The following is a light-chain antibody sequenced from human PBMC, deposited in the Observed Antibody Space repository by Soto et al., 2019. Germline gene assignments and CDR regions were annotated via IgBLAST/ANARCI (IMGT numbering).Light chain of an antibody. V-gene: IGLV2-8*01. CDR3: SSYAGSNNLV. J-gene: IGLJ3*02. CDR2: EVT. CDR1: SSDVGGYNY. Sequence: QSVLTQPPSASGSPGQSVTISCTGTSSDVGGYNYVSWYQQHPAKAPKLIIYEVTKRPSGVPDRFSASKSGNTASLTVSGLQADDEADYYCSSYAGSNNLVFGGGTTLTVL.